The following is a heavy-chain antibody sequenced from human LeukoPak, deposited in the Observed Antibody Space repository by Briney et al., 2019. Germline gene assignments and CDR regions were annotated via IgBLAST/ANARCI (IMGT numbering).Heavy chain of an antibody. V-gene: IGHV1-2*02. J-gene: IGHJ4*02. CDR3: ARELSSSPRAFDY. D-gene: IGHD6-6*01. Sequence: ASVKVSCKASGHTFTGYYMHWVRQAPGQVLDWMGWINPNSGGTNYAQKFQGRVTMTRDTSISTAYMELSRLRSDDTAVFYCARELSSSPRAFDYWGQGTLVTVSS. CDR1: GHTFTGYY. CDR2: INPNSGGT.